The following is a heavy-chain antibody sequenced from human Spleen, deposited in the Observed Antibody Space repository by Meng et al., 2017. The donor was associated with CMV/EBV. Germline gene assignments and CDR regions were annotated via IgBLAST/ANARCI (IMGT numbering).Heavy chain of an antibody. CDR2: DSGST. J-gene: IGHJ6*02. D-gene: IGHD2-2*01. Sequence: SETLSLTCIVSGASISSYYWGWIRQPPGKGLEWIAYDSGSTNYNPSLRSRVTISLDTSKNQFSLKLRSVTAADTAVYYCARDSVVVPAAIPGVDVWGQGTTVTVSS. CDR3: ARDSVVVPAAIPGVDV. CDR1: GASISSYY. V-gene: IGHV4-59*01.